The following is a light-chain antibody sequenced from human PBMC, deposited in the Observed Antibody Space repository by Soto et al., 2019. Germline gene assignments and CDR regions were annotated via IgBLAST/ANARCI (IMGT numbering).Light chain of an antibody. J-gene: IGKJ1*01. V-gene: IGKV1-5*03. Sequence: DIRMTQSPSTLSASVGGRVTITCRASHSVSPWLAWYQQKPGKAPKLLIYRTSSLQNGVPARFSGRGSWTDFFLTISNLQPDDFATYDCPQYSSSATFGQGTRVELK. CDR3: PQYSSSAT. CDR2: RTS. CDR1: HSVSPW.